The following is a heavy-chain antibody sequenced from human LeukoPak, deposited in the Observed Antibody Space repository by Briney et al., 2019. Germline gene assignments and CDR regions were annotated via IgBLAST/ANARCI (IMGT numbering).Heavy chain of an antibody. Sequence: ASVKVSCKASGYTFTSYGISWVRQAPGQGLEWMGWISAYNGNTNYAQKLQGRVTMTTDTPTSTAYMELRSLRSDDTAVYYCARHAYDFWSGYYVYWGQGTLVTVSS. V-gene: IGHV1-18*01. J-gene: IGHJ4*02. CDR2: ISAYNGNT. D-gene: IGHD3-3*01. CDR3: ARHAYDFWSGYYVY. CDR1: GYTFTSYG.